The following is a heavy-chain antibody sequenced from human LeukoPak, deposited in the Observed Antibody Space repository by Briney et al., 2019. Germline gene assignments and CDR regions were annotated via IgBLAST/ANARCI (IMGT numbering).Heavy chain of an antibody. CDR1: GGSISSGDYS. Sequence: PSQTLSLTCTVSGGSISSGDYSWSWIRQPPGKGLEWIGYIYYSGSTYYNQSLKSRVTISVNTSKNQFSLKLSSVTAADTAVYYCARWVEMGYYDSSGYFLLAFDYWGQGTLVTVSS. CDR2: IYYSGST. J-gene: IGHJ4*02. V-gene: IGHV4-30-4*01. CDR3: ARWVEMGYYDSSGYFLLAFDY. D-gene: IGHD3-22*01.